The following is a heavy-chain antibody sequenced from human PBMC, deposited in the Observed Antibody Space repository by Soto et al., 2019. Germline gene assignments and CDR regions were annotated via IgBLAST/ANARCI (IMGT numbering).Heavy chain of an antibody. D-gene: IGHD3-3*01. Sequence: GGSLRLSCAASGFTFSSYAMHWVRQAPGKGLEWVAVISYDGSNKYYADSVKGRSTISRDNSKNTLYLQMNSLRAEDTAVYYCARDLQNYDFWSGYYKGTYYYYGMDVWGQGTTVTVSS. CDR2: ISYDGSNK. CDR1: GFTFSSYA. CDR3: ARDLQNYDFWSGYYKGTYYYYGMDV. J-gene: IGHJ6*02. V-gene: IGHV3-30-3*01.